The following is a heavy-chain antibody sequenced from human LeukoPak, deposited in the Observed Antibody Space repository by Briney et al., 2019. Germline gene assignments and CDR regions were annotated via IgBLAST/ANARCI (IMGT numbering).Heavy chain of an antibody. Sequence: GGSLRLSCAASGFTFSSYAMSWVRQAPGKGLEWVSAISGSGGSTYYADSVKGRFTISRDNSKKTLYLQMNSLRAEDTAVYYCAKSGGSWTNYFDYWGQGTLVTVSS. CDR3: AKSGGSWTNYFDY. CDR2: ISGSGGST. CDR1: GFTFSSYA. D-gene: IGHD3-16*01. J-gene: IGHJ4*02. V-gene: IGHV3-23*01.